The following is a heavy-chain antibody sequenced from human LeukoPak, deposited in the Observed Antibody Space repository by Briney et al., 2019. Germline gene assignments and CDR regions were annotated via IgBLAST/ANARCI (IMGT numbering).Heavy chain of an antibody. Sequence: PGRSLRLSCAASGFTFDDYAMHWVRQAPGKSLEWVSGISWNSGSIGYADSVKGRFTISRDNAKNSLYLQMNSLRAGDTALYYCAKASSYGTEDWFDPWGQGTLVTVSS. CDR1: GFTFDDYA. CDR2: ISWNSGSI. V-gene: IGHV3-9*01. CDR3: AKASSYGTEDWFDP. D-gene: IGHD5-18*01. J-gene: IGHJ5*02.